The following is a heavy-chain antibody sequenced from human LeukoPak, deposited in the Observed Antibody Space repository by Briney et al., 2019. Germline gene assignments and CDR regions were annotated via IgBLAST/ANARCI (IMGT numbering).Heavy chain of an antibody. CDR1: GGSISSSSYY. V-gene: IGHV4-39*01. Sequence: PSETLSLTCNVSGGSISSSSYYWGWIRQPPGKGLEWIGEVNDSGITNCNPSLKSRVTISVDTAKNQFSLKLSSVTAADTAVYYCARHRLGATRSFDIWGQGTMVTVSS. J-gene: IGHJ3*02. CDR2: VNDSGIT. CDR3: ARHRLGATRSFDI. D-gene: IGHD4/OR15-4a*01.